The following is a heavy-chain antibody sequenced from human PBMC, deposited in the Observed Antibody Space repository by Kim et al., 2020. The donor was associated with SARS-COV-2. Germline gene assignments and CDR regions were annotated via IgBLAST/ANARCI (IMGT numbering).Heavy chain of an antibody. CDR2: KT. D-gene: IGHD2-15*01. Sequence: KTNYAQKVQGRVTMTIDTPTSTAYMELRSLRSDDTAVYYCARGGLTPVDYWGQGTLVTVSS. V-gene: IGHV1-18*01. J-gene: IGHJ4*02. CDR3: ARGGLTPVDY.